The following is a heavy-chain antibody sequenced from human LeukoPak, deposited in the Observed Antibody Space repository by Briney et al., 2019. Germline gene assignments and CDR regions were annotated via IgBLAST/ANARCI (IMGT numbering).Heavy chain of an antibody. D-gene: IGHD3-3*01. J-gene: IGHJ4*02. CDR3: ATDGTPTYYDFWSSYCH. V-gene: IGHV1-24*01. CDR2: FDPEDGET. Sequence: GASVKVSCKVSGYTLTELSMHWVRQAPGKGLEWMGGFDPEDGETIYAQKFQGRVTMTEDTSTDTAYMELSSLRSEDTAVYYCATDGTPTYYDFWSSYCHWGQGTLVTVSS. CDR1: GYTLTELS.